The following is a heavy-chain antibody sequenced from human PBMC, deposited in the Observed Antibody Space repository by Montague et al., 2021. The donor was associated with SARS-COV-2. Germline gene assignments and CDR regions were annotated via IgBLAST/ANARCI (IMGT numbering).Heavy chain of an antibody. J-gene: IGHJ3*02. Sequence: SETLSLTCSVSGASVSSSEWGWIRKSPGKGLEWIGYFYSVGSTDYNPSLKSRVTISRDTSKNQFSLKVRSVTAADTAIYYCARETMTADAFDIWGQGTMVTVSS. V-gene: IGHV4-59*02. CDR2: FYSVGST. D-gene: IGHD1-14*01. CDR1: GASVSSSE. CDR3: ARETMTADAFDI.